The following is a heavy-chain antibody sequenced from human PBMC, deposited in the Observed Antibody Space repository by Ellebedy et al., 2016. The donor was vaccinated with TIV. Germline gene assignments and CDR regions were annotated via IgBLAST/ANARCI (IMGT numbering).Heavy chain of an antibody. CDR3: ASRPYYDSGGYPLD. J-gene: IGHJ4*02. CDR2: ISRSGDST. V-gene: IGHV3-23*01. D-gene: IGHD3-22*01. Sequence: GGSLRLSXAASGFTFSNYDMTWVPQVPGKGLEWVSSISRSGDSTYYAGSVKGRFTISRDNSKNTLYLQMNSLRAEDTAVYYCASRPYYDSGGYPLDWGQGTLVTVSS. CDR1: GFTFSNYD.